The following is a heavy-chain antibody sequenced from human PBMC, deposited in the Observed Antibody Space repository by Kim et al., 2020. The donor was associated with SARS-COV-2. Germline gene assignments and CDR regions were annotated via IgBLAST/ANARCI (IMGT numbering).Heavy chain of an antibody. J-gene: IGHJ4*02. V-gene: IGHV3-15*01. Sequence: GGSLRLSCAASGFTFSNAWMSWVRQAPGKGLEWVGRIKSKTDGGTTDYAAPVKGRFTISRDNSKNTLYLQMNSLKTEGTAVYYCTTTPYGYYDSSGYVFGYWGQGTLVPVSS. CDR1: GFTFSNAW. CDR2: IKSKTDGGTT. D-gene: IGHD3-22*01. CDR3: TTTPYGYYDSSGYVFGY.